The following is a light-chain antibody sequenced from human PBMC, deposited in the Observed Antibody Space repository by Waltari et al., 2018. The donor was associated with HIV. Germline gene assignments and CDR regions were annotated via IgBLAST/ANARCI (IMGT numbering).Light chain of an antibody. CDR1: SSAVGGYNS. Sequence: QSALTQPPSASGSPGQSVTFSCTGTSSAVGGYNSVSWYQQHPGKAPKLMIYEVSKRPSGVPDRFSGSKSGNTASLTVSGLQAEDEADYYCSSYAGSNNYVFGTGTKVTVL. CDR2: EVS. V-gene: IGLV2-8*01. J-gene: IGLJ1*01. CDR3: SSYAGSNNYV.